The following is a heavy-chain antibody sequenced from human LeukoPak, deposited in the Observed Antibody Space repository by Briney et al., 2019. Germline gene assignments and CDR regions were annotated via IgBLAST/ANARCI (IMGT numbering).Heavy chain of an antibody. J-gene: IGHJ4*02. Sequence: GGSLGLSCAASGFTFSSYWMSWVRQAPGKGLEWVANIKQDGSEKYYVDSVKGRFTISRDNAKNSLYLQMNSLRAEDTAVYYCARAHYDFWSGYYNYWGQGTLVTVSS. CDR1: GFTFSSYW. V-gene: IGHV3-7*01. D-gene: IGHD3-3*01. CDR2: IKQDGSEK. CDR3: ARAHYDFWSGYYNY.